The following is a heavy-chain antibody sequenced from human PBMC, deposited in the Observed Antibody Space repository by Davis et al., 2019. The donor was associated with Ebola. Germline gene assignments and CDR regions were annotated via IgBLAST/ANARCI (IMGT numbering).Heavy chain of an antibody. J-gene: IGHJ4*02. CDR1: GGSFSGYY. CDR3: ASHYSQDY. V-gene: IGHV3-69-1*01. Sequence: ETLSLTCAVYGGSFSGYYWSWIRQPPGKGLEWVSSISSSSTVYYADPVKGRFTISRDNAKNTLYLQMNGRRDEDTAVYYCASHYSQDYWGQGTLVTVSS. D-gene: IGHD2-15*01. CDR2: ISSSSTV.